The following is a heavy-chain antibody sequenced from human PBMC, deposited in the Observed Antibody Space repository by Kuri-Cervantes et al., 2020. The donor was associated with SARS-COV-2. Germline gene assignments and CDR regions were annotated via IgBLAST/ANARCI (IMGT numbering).Heavy chain of an antibody. Sequence: GESLKISCAASGFTFSSFGMHWVRQTPGKGLEWVTGFSYDGSHEFYADSVKGRFTISRDNSKNTLFLQMNSLRPEDTAVYYCARDRSRWSSRVFDYWGLGTLVTVSS. CDR1: GFTFSSFG. CDR2: FSYDGSHE. V-gene: IGHV3-30*03. CDR3: ARDRSRWSSRVFDY. J-gene: IGHJ4*02. D-gene: IGHD3-3*01.